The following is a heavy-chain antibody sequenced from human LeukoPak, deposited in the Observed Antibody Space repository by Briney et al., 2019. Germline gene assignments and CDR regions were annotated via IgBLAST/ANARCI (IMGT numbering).Heavy chain of an antibody. D-gene: IGHD2-15*01. CDR1: GFTFSSYW. Sequence: GGSLRLSCAASGFTFSSYWMHWVRQAPGKALVWVSRINSDGSSTSYADSVKGRFTISRDNAKNTLYLQMNSLRAEDTAVYYCARDPIPSSIVVVVAATDNWFDPWGQGTLVTVSS. CDR2: INSDGSST. CDR3: ARDPIPSSIVVVVAATDNWFDP. J-gene: IGHJ5*02. V-gene: IGHV3-74*01.